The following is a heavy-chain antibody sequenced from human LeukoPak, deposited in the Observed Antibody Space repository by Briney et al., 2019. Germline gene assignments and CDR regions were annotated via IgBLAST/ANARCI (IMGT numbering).Heavy chain of an antibody. CDR3: AIMHGYYDGSGYWVQ. J-gene: IGHJ1*01. CDR2: ITPNADRT. Sequence: GGSLRLSRAASGFTFGSYGMSWVRQGPGKGLEWVSFITPNADRTSYADSVEGRFTISRDNPRNTLYMQMNSLRDEDTAVYYCAIMHGYYDGSGYWVQWGQGTLVTVSS. CDR1: GFTFGSYG. D-gene: IGHD3-22*01. V-gene: IGHV3-23*01.